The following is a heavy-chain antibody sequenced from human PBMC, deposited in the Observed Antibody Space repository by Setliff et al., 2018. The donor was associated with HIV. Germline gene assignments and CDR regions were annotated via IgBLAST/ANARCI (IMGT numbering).Heavy chain of an antibody. Sequence: SETLSLTCAVSRYSISSDYYWGWIRQPPEKGLEWVGSIFHSGSTYYNPSLEGRITISVDTSRNQFSLKLSSVTAADTAVYYCARHGQDYQLGYYYYYMDVWGKGTTVTVSS. CDR3: ARHGQDYQLGYYYYYMDV. J-gene: IGHJ6*03. V-gene: IGHV4-38-2*01. D-gene: IGHD2-2*01. CDR2: IFHSGST. CDR1: RYSISSDYY.